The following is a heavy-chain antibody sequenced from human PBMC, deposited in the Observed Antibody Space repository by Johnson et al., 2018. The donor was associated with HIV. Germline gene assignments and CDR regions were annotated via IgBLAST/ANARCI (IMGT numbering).Heavy chain of an antibody. CDR3: AIGGGEFPRHAFDI. D-gene: IGHD3-10*01. Sequence: QVQLVESGGGVVQPGRSLRLSCAASGFTFSSYAMHWVRQAPGKGLEWVAVIWYDGSNNYYADSVKGRFTISKDNSRNTLFLHMNSLRADDTPGYYCAIGGGEFPRHAFDIWGQGTMVTVSS. V-gene: IGHV3-33*08. CDR2: IWYDGSNN. J-gene: IGHJ3*02. CDR1: GFTFSSYA.